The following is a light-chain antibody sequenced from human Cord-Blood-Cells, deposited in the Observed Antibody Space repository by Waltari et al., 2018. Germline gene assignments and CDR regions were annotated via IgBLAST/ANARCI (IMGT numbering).Light chain of an antibody. CDR3: QQYNSYSRT. Sequence: DIQMTQSPSTLSASVGDRVTITCRASQSISSWLAWYQQKPGKAPKLLIYDASSLESRVPSRFSGSGSGTEFTLTISSLQPDDFATYYFQQYNSYSRTFGQGTKVEIK. V-gene: IGKV1-5*01. CDR2: DAS. J-gene: IGKJ1*01. CDR1: QSISSW.